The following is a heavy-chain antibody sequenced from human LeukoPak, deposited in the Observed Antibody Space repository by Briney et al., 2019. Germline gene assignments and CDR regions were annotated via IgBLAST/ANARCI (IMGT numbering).Heavy chain of an antibody. CDR3: ARGRCSSSSCYTFYYYGLDV. V-gene: IGHV1-46*01. CDR2: INPSGGST. CDR1: GYTFTSYD. J-gene: IGHJ6*02. Sequence: ASVKVSCKASGYTFTSYDINWVRQAPGQGLEWMGIINPSGGSTSYAQRFQGRVTMTRDTSTSTVYMELSSLRSEDTAVYYCARGRCSSSSCYTFYYYGLDVWGQGTTVTVSS. D-gene: IGHD2-2*02.